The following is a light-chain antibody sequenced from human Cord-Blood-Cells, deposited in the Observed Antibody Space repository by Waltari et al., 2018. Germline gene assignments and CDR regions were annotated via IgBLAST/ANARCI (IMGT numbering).Light chain of an antibody. V-gene: IGLV1-40*01. J-gene: IGLJ3*02. Sequence: QSVLTQPPSVSGAHGQRVTISCTGSSSNIGAGYDVNWYQQLPGTAPKLLIYGNSKRPSGVPDRFSGSKSGTSASLAITGLQAEDEADYYCQSYDSSLSGWVFGGGTKLTVL. CDR2: GNS. CDR1: SSNIGAGYD. CDR3: QSYDSSLSGWV.